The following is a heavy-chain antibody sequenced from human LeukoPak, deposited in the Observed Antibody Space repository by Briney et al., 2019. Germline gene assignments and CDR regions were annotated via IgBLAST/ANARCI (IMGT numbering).Heavy chain of an antibody. Sequence: ASVKVSCKASGYTFTSYAMHWVRQAPGQRLEWMGWINAGNGNTKYSQKFQGRVTITRDTSASTAYMELSSLRSEGTAVYYCARGTRPNYYYYYGMDVWGQGTTVTVSS. J-gene: IGHJ6*02. V-gene: IGHV1-3*01. D-gene: IGHD6-6*01. CDR2: INAGNGNT. CDR1: GYTFTSYA. CDR3: ARGTRPNYYYYYGMDV.